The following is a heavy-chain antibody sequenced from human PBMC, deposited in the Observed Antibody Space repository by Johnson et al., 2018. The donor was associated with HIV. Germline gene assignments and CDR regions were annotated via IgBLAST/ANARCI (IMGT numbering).Heavy chain of an antibody. Sequence: VQLVESGGGLIQPGGSLRLSCAASGFTVSSNYMSWVRQAPGKGLEWVSVIYSGGSTYYADSVKGRVTISRDNSKNTLYLQMNSLRAGDTAVYYCAVKVGATGYDALDIWGQGTMVTVSS. J-gene: IGHJ3*02. CDR1: GFTVSSNY. CDR2: IYSGGST. V-gene: IGHV3-53*01. D-gene: IGHD1-26*01. CDR3: AVKVGATGYDALDI.